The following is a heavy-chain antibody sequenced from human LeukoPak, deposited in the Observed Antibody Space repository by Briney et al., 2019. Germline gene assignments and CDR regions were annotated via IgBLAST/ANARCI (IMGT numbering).Heavy chain of an antibody. V-gene: IGHV4-4*07. J-gene: IGHJ3*02. CDR1: GGSISSYY. Sequence: PSETLSLTCTVSGGSISSYYWSWIRQPAGKGLEWIGRIYTSGSTNYNPSLKSRVTMSVDTSRNQFSLKLSSVTAADTAVYYCARVSGSYAADAFDIWGQGTMVTVSS. CDR2: IYTSGST. CDR3: ARVSGSYAADAFDI. D-gene: IGHD1-26*01.